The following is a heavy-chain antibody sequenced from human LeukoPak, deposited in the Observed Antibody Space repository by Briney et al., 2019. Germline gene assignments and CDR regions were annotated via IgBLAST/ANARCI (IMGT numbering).Heavy chain of an antibody. Sequence: PSETLSLTCAVYGGSFSGYYWSWIRQPPGKGLEWIGSIYYSGSTYYNPSLKSRVTISVDTSKNQFSLKLSSVTAADTAVYYCARDRDDFWSGYYNERGGLDYWGQGTLVTVSS. CDR2: IYYSGST. CDR3: ARDRDDFWSGYYNERGGLDY. V-gene: IGHV4-34*01. J-gene: IGHJ4*02. D-gene: IGHD3-3*01. CDR1: GGSFSGYY.